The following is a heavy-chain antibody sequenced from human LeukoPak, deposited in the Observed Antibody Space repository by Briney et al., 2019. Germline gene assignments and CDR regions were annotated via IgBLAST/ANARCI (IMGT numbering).Heavy chain of an antibody. CDR2: MNPNSGNT. J-gene: IGHJ4*02. CDR1: GYTFTSYD. Sequence: GASVKVSCKASGYTFTSYDINWVRQATGQGLEWMGWMNPNSGNTGYAQKFQGRVTITRNTSTSTAYMELSSLRSEDTAVYYCAANYYDILTGYSDYWGQGTLVTVSS. CDR3: AANYYDILTGYSDY. D-gene: IGHD3-9*01. V-gene: IGHV1-8*03.